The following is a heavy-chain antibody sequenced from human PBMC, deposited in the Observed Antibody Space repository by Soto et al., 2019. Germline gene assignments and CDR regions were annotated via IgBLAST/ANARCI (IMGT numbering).Heavy chain of an antibody. V-gene: IGHV3-9*01. CDR1: GFTFDDYA. CDR2: ISWNSDST. Sequence: EVHLVESGGGLVQPGRSLRLSCAASGFTFDDYAMHWVRQAPGKGLEWVSGISWNSDSTGYADSVKGRFTISRDNAKNSLFLQMNSLRGEDTALYFCAKDTYIIVGVTHIDFWGRGPLFSVSS. J-gene: IGHJ4*02. CDR3: AKDTYIIVGVTHIDF. D-gene: IGHD1-26*01.